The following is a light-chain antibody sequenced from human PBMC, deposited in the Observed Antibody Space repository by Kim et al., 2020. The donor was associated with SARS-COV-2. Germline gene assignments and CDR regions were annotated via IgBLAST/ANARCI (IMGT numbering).Light chain of an antibody. CDR3: QQSHSAPFT. J-gene: IGKJ2*01. Sequence: SASVGDRVTITCRARQTISTYLNWYQLKPGEAPKLLIYAASSLQSGVPSRFSGSTSGTDFTLTISSLQPEDFATYYCQQSHSAPFTFGQGTKLEI. CDR1: QTISTY. CDR2: AAS. V-gene: IGKV1-39*01.